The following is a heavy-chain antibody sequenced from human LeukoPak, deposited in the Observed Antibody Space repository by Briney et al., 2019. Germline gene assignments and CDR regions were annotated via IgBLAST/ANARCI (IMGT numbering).Heavy chain of an antibody. V-gene: IGHV4-38-2*02. Sequence: PSETLSLTCTVSGYSISSGYYWGWIRQPPGKGLEWIGSIYHSGSTYYNPSLKSRVTISVDTSKNQFSLKLSSVTAADTAVYYCARYDGYNYYFDYWGQGTLVTVSS. CDR2: IYHSGST. CDR3: ARYDGYNYYFDY. D-gene: IGHD5-24*01. CDR1: GYSISSGYY. J-gene: IGHJ4*02.